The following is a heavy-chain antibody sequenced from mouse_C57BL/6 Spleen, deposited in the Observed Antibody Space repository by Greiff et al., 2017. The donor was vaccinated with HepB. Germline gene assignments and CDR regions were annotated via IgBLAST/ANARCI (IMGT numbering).Heavy chain of an antibody. CDR2: IDPSDSET. Sequence: QVQLQQPGAELVRPGSSVKLSCKASGYTFTSYWMHWVKQRPIQGLEWIGNIDPSDSETHYNQKFKDKATLTVDKSSSTAYMQLSSLTSEDSAVYYCAREGNYYGGGFDYWGQGTTLTVSS. CDR1: GYTFTSYW. CDR3: AREGNYYGGGFDY. J-gene: IGHJ2*01. V-gene: IGHV1-52*01. D-gene: IGHD1-1*01.